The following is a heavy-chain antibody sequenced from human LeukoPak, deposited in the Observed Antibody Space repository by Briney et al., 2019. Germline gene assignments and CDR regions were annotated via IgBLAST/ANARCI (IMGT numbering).Heavy chain of an antibody. CDR3: AKDRAPTQVVPAAINY. CDR2: IRYDGSNK. Sequence: RGSLRLSCAASGFTFSSYGMHWVRQAPGKGLEWVAFIRYDGSNKYYADSVKGRFTISRDNSKNTLYLQMNSLRAEDTAVYYCAKDRAPTQVVPAAINYWGQGTLVTVSS. D-gene: IGHD2-2*01. CDR1: GFTFSSYG. J-gene: IGHJ4*02. V-gene: IGHV3-30*02.